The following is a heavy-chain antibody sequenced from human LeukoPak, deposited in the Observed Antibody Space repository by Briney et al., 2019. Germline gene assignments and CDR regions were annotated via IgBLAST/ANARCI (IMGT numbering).Heavy chain of an antibody. J-gene: IGHJ4*02. CDR3: ARERGHYDILTGYAAYFDY. CDR2: ISYDGSNK. V-gene: IGHV3-30*04. D-gene: IGHD3-9*01. CDR1: GFTFSSYA. Sequence: GGSLRLSCAASGFTFSSYAMHWVRQAPGKGLEWVAVISYDGSNKYYADSVKGRFTISRDNSKNTLYLQMNSLRAEDTAVYYCARERGHYDILTGYAAYFDYWGQGTLVTVSS.